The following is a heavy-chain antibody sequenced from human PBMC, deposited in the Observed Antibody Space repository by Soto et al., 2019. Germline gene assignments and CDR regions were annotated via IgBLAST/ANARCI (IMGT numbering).Heavy chain of an antibody. J-gene: IGHJ4*02. CDR2: VNTGNGYT. CDR1: RYTFSNYA. CDR3: ARGGDDCGTLRCYMIYY. D-gene: IGHD2-21*01. V-gene: IGHV1-3*04. Sequence: ASVKVSCKASRYTFSNYAIHWVRPAPGQRPEWMGWVNTGNGYTKYSENFQGRATITIDTWVSTAYMELSSLRSEDTAVYYYARGGDDCGTLRCYMIYYWGQGTQVTVSS.